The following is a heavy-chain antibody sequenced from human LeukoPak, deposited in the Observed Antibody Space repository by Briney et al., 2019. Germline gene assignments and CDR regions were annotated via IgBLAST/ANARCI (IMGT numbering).Heavy chain of an antibody. Sequence: GGSLRLSCAASGFTFSSYAMSWVRQAPGKGLEWVSAISGSGGSTYYADSVKGRFTISRDNSKNTLYLQMNSLRAEDTAVYYCAKPPPIVVVPAAKIWFDPWGQGTLVTVSS. CDR1: GFTFSSYA. CDR3: AKPPPIVVVPAAKIWFDP. D-gene: IGHD2-2*01. V-gene: IGHV3-23*01. CDR2: ISGSGGST. J-gene: IGHJ5*02.